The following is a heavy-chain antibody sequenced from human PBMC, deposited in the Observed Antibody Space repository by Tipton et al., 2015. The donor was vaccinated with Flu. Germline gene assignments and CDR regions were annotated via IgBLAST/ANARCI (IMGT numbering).Heavy chain of an antibody. J-gene: IGHJ3*02. CDR1: GGSISSYY. CDR2: IYYSGST. Sequence: TLSLTCTVSGGSISSYYWSWIRQPPGKGLEWIGYIYYSGSTNYNPSLKSRVTISVDTSKNQFSLKLSSVTAADTAVYYCASPGPSRDYDAFDIWGQGTMVTVSS. CDR3: ASPGPSRDYDAFDI. V-gene: IGHV4-59*12. D-gene: IGHD3/OR15-3a*01.